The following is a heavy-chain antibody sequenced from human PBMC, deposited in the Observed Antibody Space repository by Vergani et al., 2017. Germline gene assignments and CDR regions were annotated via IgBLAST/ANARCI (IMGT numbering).Heavy chain of an antibody. J-gene: IGHJ4*02. D-gene: IGHD1-1*01. CDR3: AKDRREDGNDACDY. V-gene: IGHV3-30*18. Sequence: QVQLVESGGGVVQPGRSLRLSCAASGFTFSSYGMHWVRQAPGKGLEWVAVISSDGSNKYYADSVKGRFTISRDNSTNTLYLQMNSLRAEDTAVYYCAKDRREDGNDACDYWGQGTLVTVSS. CDR2: ISSDGSNK. CDR1: GFTFSSYG.